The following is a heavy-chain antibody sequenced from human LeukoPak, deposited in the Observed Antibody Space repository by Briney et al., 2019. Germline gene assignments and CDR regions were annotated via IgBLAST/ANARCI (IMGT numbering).Heavy chain of an antibody. V-gene: IGHV3-23*01. CDR3: AKDPGGLTLRIEYFQH. D-gene: IGHD4/OR15-4a*01. CDR2: ISGSGGST. Sequence: GGSLRLSCAASGFTFDDYAMHWVRQAPGKGLEWVSAISGSGGSTYYADSVKGRFTISRDNSKNTLYLQMNSLRAEDTAVYYCAKDPGGLTLRIEYFQHWGQGTLVTVSS. CDR1: GFTFDDYA. J-gene: IGHJ1*01.